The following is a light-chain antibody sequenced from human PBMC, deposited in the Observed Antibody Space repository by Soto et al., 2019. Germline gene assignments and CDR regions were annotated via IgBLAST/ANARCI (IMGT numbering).Light chain of an antibody. V-gene: IGKV3-11*01. J-gene: IGKJ5*01. Sequence: EVVLTQSPATLSLSPGERATLSCRASESIGKFLAWYRQIPGQAPRLLIYDASNRATGIPDRFSGGGSGTDFTLTISSLEPDDFALYYCQQRSNMPPTFGQGTRVEIK. CDR1: ESIGKF. CDR3: QQRSNMPPT. CDR2: DAS.